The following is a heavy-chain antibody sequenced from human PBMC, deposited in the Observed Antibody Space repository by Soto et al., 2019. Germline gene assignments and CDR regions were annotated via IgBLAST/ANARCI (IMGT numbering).Heavy chain of an antibody. J-gene: IGHJ6*02. D-gene: IGHD2-8*02. CDR1: GGTFSRYT. V-gene: IGHV1-69*02. Sequence: QVQLVQSGAEVKKPGSSVKVSCKASGGTFSRYTFTWVRQAPGQGLEWMGRIIPILDIPNYAQNFQGRVTMTAEKPPSTPYMELSSLTSDDTAVYYCASHFTGVLVLGTSPPGGDNYGWDVWGQGTTVTVSS. CDR2: IIPILDIP. CDR3: ASHFTGVLVLGTSPPGGDNYGWDV.